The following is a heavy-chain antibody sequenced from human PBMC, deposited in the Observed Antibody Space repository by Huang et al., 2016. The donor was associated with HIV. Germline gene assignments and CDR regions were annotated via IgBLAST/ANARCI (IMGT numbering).Heavy chain of an antibody. CDR3: ARHREGPVAYYSGWGSHLNYMDV. CDR1: GGSIRSSDYH. V-gene: IGHV4-39*01. D-gene: IGHD3-10*01. J-gene: IGHJ6*03. Sequence: QLLLQESGPGLVKPSEALALTCAVSGGSIRSSDYHWGWIRQPPGKGLEWIGSIYDTGSTHYRPSLKSRVTIAVDTSKNLFFLNLTSMTAADTAVYYCARHREGPVAYYSGWGSHLNYMDVWGRGRTVVVSS. CDR2: IYDTGST.